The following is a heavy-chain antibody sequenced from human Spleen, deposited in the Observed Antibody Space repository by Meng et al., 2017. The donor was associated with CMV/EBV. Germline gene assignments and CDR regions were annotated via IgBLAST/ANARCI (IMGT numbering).Heavy chain of an antibody. Sequence: GGSLSLSCAASGFTVRSNYMSWVRQAPGKGLEWVSVICTGGITYYADSVKVRFTISRDTSKNTVYLQMDSLRSEDTAVYYCARERMRNYLDYWGQGTLVTVSS. CDR3: ARERMRNYLDY. V-gene: IGHV3-53*05. J-gene: IGHJ4*02. CDR2: ICTGGIT. D-gene: IGHD2-15*01. CDR1: GFTVRSNY.